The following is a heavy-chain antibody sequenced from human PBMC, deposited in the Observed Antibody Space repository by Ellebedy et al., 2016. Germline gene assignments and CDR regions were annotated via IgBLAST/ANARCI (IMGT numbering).Heavy chain of an antibody. V-gene: IGHV3-21*01. Sequence: GGSLRLSCAASGFTFSSYSMNWVRQAPGKGLEWASSISSSSSYIYYADSVKGRFTISRDNAKNSLYLQMNSLRAEDTAVYYCARDTLGYCSSSSCSHAFDIWGQGTMVTASS. CDR2: ISSSSSYI. CDR3: ARDTLGYCSSSSCSHAFDI. J-gene: IGHJ3*02. CDR1: GFTFSSYS. D-gene: IGHD2-2*01.